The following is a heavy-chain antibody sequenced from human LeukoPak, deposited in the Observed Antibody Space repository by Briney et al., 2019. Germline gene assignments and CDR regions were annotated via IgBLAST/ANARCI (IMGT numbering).Heavy chain of an antibody. V-gene: IGHV3-7*03. D-gene: IGHD1-1*01. CDR1: GFTFSNYW. CDR3: ARGTNNWAGVDY. J-gene: IGHJ4*02. Sequence: PGGALRHSCAASGFTFSNYWMSWVRRVPGKGLEGVALIKGDGSKKDYVDSVKGRFTISRDNAKNSLYVQMNSLRAEDTALYYCARGTNNWAGVDYWGQGTLVTVSS. CDR2: IKGDGSKK.